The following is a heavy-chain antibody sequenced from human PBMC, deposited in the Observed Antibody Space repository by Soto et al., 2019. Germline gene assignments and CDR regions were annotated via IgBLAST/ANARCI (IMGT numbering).Heavy chain of an antibody. CDR3: ARALGRRITIFGVVIIGGFDX. Sequence: SETLSLTCAVYGGSFSGYYWSWIRQPPGKGLEWIGEINHSGSTNYNPSLKSRVTISVDTSKNQFSLKLSSVTAADTAVYYCARALGRRITIFGVVIIGGFDXWGQGNLVTV. V-gene: IGHV4-34*01. D-gene: IGHD3-3*01. CDR1: GGSFSGYY. CDR2: INHSGST. J-gene: IGHJ5*02.